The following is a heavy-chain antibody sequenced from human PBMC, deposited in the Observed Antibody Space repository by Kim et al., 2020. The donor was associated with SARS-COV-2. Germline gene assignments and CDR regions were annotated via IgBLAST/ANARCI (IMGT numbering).Heavy chain of an antibody. CDR2: INPSGGST. D-gene: IGHD3-22*01. J-gene: IGHJ3*02. V-gene: IGHV1-46*01. Sequence: ASVKVSCKASGYTFTSYYMHWVRQAPGQGLEWMGIINPSGGSTSYAQKFQGRVTMTRDTSTSTVYMELSSLRSEDTAVYYCARARRKYYYDSSGYKSDAFDIWGQGTMVTVSS. CDR1: GYTFTSYY. CDR3: ARARRKYYYDSSGYKSDAFDI.